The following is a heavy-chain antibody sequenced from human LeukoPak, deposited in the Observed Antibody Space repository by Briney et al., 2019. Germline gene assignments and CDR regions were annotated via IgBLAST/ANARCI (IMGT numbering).Heavy chain of an antibody. CDR1: GACISGNNYY. CDR2: ISYSGST. V-gene: IGHV4-39*02. Sequence: SETLSLTCTVSGACISGNNYYWAWVRQSPEKGLEWIGSISYSGSTYYNPSLKSRVTISVDASTNQFSLKLSSVTAADTSLYYCTRGLTVAGTASWGQGTLVTVSS. D-gene: IGHD6-19*01. CDR3: TRGLTVAGTAS. J-gene: IGHJ5*02.